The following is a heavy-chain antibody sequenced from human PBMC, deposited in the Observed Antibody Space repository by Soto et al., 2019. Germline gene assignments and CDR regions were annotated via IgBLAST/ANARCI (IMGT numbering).Heavy chain of an antibody. CDR1: GFTLTNFA. D-gene: IGHD3-3*01. CDR3: ARDPRSRGDLDF. Sequence: QVQLVESGGGVVLPGGSLRLSCTASGFTLTNFAMHWVRQAPGKGLEWVALLWHDGSNRYYLDSVKGRFTISRDTSKNTLYLDMTGLRVEDAALYYCARDPRSRGDLDFWGQGTPVTVSS. CDR2: LWHDGSNR. V-gene: IGHV3-33*01. J-gene: IGHJ6*02.